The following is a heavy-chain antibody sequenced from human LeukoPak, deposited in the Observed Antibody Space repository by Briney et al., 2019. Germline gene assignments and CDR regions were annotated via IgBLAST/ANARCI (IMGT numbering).Heavy chain of an antibody. CDR3: ARSGSSWPFDY. CDR1: GGSISSHY. J-gene: IGHJ4*02. Sequence: SETLSLTCIVSGGSISSHYWSWIRQPPGKGLEWIGYIYYSGSTNYNPSLKSRVTISVDTSKNQFSLKLSSVTAADTAVYYCARSGSSWPFDYWGQGTLVTVSS. CDR2: IYYSGST. V-gene: IGHV4-59*11. D-gene: IGHD6-13*01.